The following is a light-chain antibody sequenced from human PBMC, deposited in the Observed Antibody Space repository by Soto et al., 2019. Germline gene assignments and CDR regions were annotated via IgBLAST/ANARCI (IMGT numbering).Light chain of an antibody. CDR2: ETN. CDR1: SSNIGNNY. J-gene: IGLJ3*02. CDR3: GAWDDSLSAGV. Sequence: QSVLTQPPSVSAAPGQKVTISCSGSSSNIGNNYVSWYQQLPGTAPKLLIYETNKLPSGIPDRFSGSKSATSATLGITGLQTGDEADYYCGAWDDSLSAGVFGGGTKLTVL. V-gene: IGLV1-51*02.